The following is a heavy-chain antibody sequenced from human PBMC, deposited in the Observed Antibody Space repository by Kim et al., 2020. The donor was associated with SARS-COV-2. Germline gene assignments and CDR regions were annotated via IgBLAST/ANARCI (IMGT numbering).Heavy chain of an antibody. CDR3: TRGDDRNWFDP. Sequence: DYAASVKGRFTISRDDSKNTLNLQIDSLKTEDTGMYYCTRGDDRNWFDPWGQGTLVTVSS. V-gene: IGHV3-15*01. J-gene: IGHJ5*02. D-gene: IGHD1-1*01.